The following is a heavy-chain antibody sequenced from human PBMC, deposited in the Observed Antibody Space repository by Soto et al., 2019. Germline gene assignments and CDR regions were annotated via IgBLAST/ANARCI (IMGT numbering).Heavy chain of an antibody. CDR2: ISASGGHT. Sequence: EVQLLESGGSLVQPGGSLRLSCAASGFTFSRYAMSWVRQAPGAGLEWVSGISASGGHTYYADSVKGRFTISRDNSRNTVFLQMNSLTAEDTALYYCGKDPNGVYVGAHDMWGRGTMVTVSS. D-gene: IGHD4-17*01. CDR1: GFTFSRYA. J-gene: IGHJ3*02. V-gene: IGHV3-23*01. CDR3: GKDPNGVYVGAHDM.